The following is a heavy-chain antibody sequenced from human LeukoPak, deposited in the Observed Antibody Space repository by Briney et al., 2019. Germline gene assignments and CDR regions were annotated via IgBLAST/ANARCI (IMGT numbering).Heavy chain of an antibody. J-gene: IGHJ3*01. V-gene: IGHV4-34*01. CDR1: GGSFSGCY. D-gene: IGHD3-10*01. CDR2: INHSGST. CDR3: AREGTMIRAYLV. Sequence: SETLSLTCAVYGGSFSGCYWSWIRQPPGKGLEWIGEINHSGSTNYNPSLKSRVTISVDTSKNQFSLKLSSVTAADTAVYYCAREGTMIRAYLVWGQGTMVTVSS.